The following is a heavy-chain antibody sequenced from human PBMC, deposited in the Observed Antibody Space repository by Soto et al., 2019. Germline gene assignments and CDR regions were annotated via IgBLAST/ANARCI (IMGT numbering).Heavy chain of an antibody. Sequence: SETLSLTCAVYGVSFSGYYWSWIRQPPGKGLEWIGEINHSGSTNYNPSLKGRVTISVDTSKNQFSLKLSSVTAADTAVYYCASYAAAAGSVGWFDPLGQGTLVTVSS. V-gene: IGHV4-34*01. CDR3: ASYAAAAGSVGWFDP. CDR2: INHSGST. J-gene: IGHJ5*02. D-gene: IGHD6-13*01. CDR1: GVSFSGYY.